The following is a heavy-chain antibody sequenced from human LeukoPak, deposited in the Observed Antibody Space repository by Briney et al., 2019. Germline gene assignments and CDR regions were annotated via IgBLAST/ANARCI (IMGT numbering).Heavy chain of an antibody. V-gene: IGHV3-23*01. J-gene: IGHJ5*02. Sequence: GGSLRLSCAASGFTFSSYAMSWVRQAPGKGLEWVSAISGSGGSTYYADSVKGRFTISRDNSKNTVYLQMNSLRAEDTAIYYCARDKGTFCDGDCPPGVFAPWGPGTLVTVSS. CDR2: ISGSGGST. CDR3: ARDKGTFCDGDCPPGVFAP. D-gene: IGHD2-21*02. CDR1: GFTFSSYA.